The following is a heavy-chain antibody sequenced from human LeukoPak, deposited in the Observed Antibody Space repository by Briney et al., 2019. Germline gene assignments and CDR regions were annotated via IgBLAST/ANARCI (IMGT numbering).Heavy chain of an antibody. Sequence: GGSLRLSCVGSGFSFSSYNMNWVRQAPGKGLEWVSYISSSGSTVYYADSVRGRFTISRDNARNSLYLQMAGLTAEDTAVYYCARALDSALDVWGNGTTVTVPS. CDR1: GFSFSSYN. CDR2: ISSSGSTV. CDR3: ARALDSALDV. D-gene: IGHD3/OR15-3a*01. V-gene: IGHV3-48*01. J-gene: IGHJ6*04.